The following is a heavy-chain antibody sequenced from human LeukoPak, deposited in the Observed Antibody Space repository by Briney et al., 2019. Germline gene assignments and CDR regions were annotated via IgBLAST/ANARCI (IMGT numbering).Heavy chain of an antibody. CDR1: GFTFSSNS. CDR2: ISSSGNYI. CDR3: ARDQGYYYYGMDV. J-gene: IGHJ6*02. Sequence: PGGSLRLSCAASGFTFSSNSMTWVRQAPGKGLEWVSSISSSGNYIYYADSVKGRFTISRDNAKNSLFLQMISLRAEDSAVYYCARDQGYYYYGMDVWGQGTTVTVSS. V-gene: IGHV3-21*01.